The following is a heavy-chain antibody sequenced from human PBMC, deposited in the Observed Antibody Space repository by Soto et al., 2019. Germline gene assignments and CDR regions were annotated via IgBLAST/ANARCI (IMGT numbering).Heavy chain of an antibody. CDR1: GFAFSRWA. V-gene: IGHV3-30-3*01. CDR3: ARPYSAYDPYFDS. Sequence: PGGSLRLSCAASGFAFSRWAMYWVRQAPGKGLEWVAVTSFDERNKLYSDSVKGRFTISGDNSKNTLDLQMDSLRPEDTAVYYCARPYSAYDPYFDSWGQGTPVTVSS. J-gene: IGHJ4*02. CDR2: TSFDERNK. D-gene: IGHD5-12*01.